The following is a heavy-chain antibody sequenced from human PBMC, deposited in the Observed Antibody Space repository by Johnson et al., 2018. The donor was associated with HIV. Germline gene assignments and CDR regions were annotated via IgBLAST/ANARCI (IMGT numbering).Heavy chain of an antibody. Sequence: VQLMESGGGVVQPGGSLRLSCAASRFTFSSYWMTWVRQAPGKGLEWVANIQQAGTEMYYVDSVKGRFTISRDNAKNSLYLQMNSLRVEDTAGYYFARRGMVQGVINAFDIWGQGTMVTVSS. D-gene: IGHD3-10*01. J-gene: IGHJ3*02. CDR1: RFTFSSYW. V-gene: IGHV3-7*05. CDR3: ARRGMVQGVINAFDI. CDR2: IQQAGTEM.